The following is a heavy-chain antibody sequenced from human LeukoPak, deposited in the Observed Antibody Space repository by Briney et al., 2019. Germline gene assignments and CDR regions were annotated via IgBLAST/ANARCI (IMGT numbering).Heavy chain of an antibody. D-gene: IGHD3-9*01. CDR2: INAGNGNT. CDR1: GYTFTSYA. J-gene: IGHJ2*01. V-gene: IGHV1-3*01. CDR3: ARDGYYDILTGYDWYFDL. Sequence: ASVKVSCKASGYTFTSYAMHWVRQAPGQRLEWMGWINAGNGNTKYSQKFQGRVTITRDTSASTAYMELSSLRSEDTAVYYCARDGYYDILTGYDWYFDLWGRGTLVTVSS.